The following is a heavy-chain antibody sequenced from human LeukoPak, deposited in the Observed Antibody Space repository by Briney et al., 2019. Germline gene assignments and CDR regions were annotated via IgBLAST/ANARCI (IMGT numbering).Heavy chain of an antibody. Sequence: GGSLRLSCAASGFTFSSYAMSWVRQAPGKGLEWVSAISGSGGSTYYADSVKGRFTISRDNSKNTLYLQMNSLRAEDTAVYYCAREAPYSSSSYYYYYYMDVWGKGTTVTISS. V-gene: IGHV3-23*01. CDR1: GFTFSSYA. D-gene: IGHD6-13*01. CDR2: ISGSGGST. CDR3: AREAPYSSSSYYYYYYMDV. J-gene: IGHJ6*03.